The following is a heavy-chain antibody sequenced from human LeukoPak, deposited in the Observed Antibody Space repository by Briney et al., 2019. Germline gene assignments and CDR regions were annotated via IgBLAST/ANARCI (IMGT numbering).Heavy chain of an antibody. CDR3: ARDHIEYYDSPDDAFDT. V-gene: IGHV3-30*09. CDR2: ISYDGSNK. J-gene: IGHJ3*02. D-gene: IGHD3-3*01. CDR1: GFTFSSYA. Sequence: GGSLRFSCAASGFTFSSYAMHGVRQAPGKGLEWVAVISYDGSNKYYADSVKGRFAISRDNSKSTLYLQMNSLRAEDTAVYYCARDHIEYYDSPDDAFDTWGQGTMVTVSS.